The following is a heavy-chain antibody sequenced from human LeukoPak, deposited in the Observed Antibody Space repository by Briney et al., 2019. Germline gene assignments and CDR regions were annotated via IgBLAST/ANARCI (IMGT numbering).Heavy chain of an antibody. CDR2: INHSGST. V-gene: IGHV4-34*01. J-gene: IGHJ4*02. CDR1: GGSFSGYY. CDR3: AREDTTSLPIDY. Sequence: PSETLSLTCAVYGGSFSGYYWSWIRQPPGKGLEWIGEINHSGSTNYNPSLKSRVTISVDTSKNQFSLKLSSVTAADTAVYYCAREDTTSLPIDYWGQGTLVTVSS. D-gene: IGHD5-18*01.